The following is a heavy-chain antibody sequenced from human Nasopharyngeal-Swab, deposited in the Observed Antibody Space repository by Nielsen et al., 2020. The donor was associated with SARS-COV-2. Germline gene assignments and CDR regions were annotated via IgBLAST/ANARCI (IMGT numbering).Heavy chain of an antibody. CDR3: GSEVVGFYFYTNV. CDR2: ITSSYDQK. Sequence: WIRQPPGKGLEWVASITSSYDQKYYGDSVKGRFTISRDNARNSLYLEMNSLRVEDTAIYYCGSEVVGFYFYTNVWGKGTTVTVSS. D-gene: IGHD1-26*01. J-gene: IGHJ6*03. V-gene: IGHV3-21*01.